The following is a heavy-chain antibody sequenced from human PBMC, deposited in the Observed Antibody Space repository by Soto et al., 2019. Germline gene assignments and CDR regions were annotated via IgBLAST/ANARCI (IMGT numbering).Heavy chain of an antibody. J-gene: IGHJ4*02. CDR2: ITTSGSTI. V-gene: IGHV3-48*03. Sequence: GGSLRFSCAASGFTFSSYEMNWVRQAPGKGLEWVSYITTSGSTIYYADSVKGRFTISRDNAKNSLYLQMNSLRAEDTAVYYCARGNSPVNVYWGQGTLVTVSS. CDR1: GFTFSSYE. CDR3: ARGNSPVNVY. D-gene: IGHD3-16*02.